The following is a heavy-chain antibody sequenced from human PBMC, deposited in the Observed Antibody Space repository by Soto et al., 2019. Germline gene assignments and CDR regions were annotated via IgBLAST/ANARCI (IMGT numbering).Heavy chain of an antibody. Sequence: PSETLSLTCTVSGGSISSSSYYWGWNRQPPGKGLEWIGSIYYSGSTYYNPSLKSRVTISVDTSKNQFSLKLSSVTAADTAVYYCARRVREWLRPYWYFDLWGRGTLVTVSS. D-gene: IGHD5-12*01. CDR3: ARRVREWLRPYWYFDL. J-gene: IGHJ2*01. V-gene: IGHV4-39*01. CDR2: IYYSGST. CDR1: GGSISSSSYY.